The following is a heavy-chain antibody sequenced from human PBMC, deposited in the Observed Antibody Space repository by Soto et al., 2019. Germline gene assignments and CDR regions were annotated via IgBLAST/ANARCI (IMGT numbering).Heavy chain of an antibody. Sequence: LRLSCAASGFTFSNAWMSWVRQAPGKGLEWVGRIKSKTDGSNKYYADSVKGRFTISRDNSKNTLYLQMNSLRAEDTAVYYGARSSGSYYPTKPADYWGQGTLFTVSS. J-gene: IGHJ4*02. CDR1: GFTFSNAW. V-gene: IGHV3-15*01. CDR3: ARSSGSYYPTKPADY. D-gene: IGHD1-26*01. CDR2: IKSKTDGSNK.